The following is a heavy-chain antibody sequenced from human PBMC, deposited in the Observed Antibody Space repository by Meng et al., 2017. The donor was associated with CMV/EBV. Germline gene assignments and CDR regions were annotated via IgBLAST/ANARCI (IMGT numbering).Heavy chain of an antibody. Sequence: SSYYWGWIRQPPGKGLEWIGSIYYSGSTYYNPSLKSRVTISVDTSKNQFSLKLSSVTAADTAVYYCARDPGGYCSSTSCRPNWFDPWGQGTLVTVSS. CDR1: SSYY. V-gene: IGHV4-39*07. D-gene: IGHD2-2*01. CDR2: IYYSGST. J-gene: IGHJ5*02. CDR3: ARDPGGYCSSTSCRPNWFDP.